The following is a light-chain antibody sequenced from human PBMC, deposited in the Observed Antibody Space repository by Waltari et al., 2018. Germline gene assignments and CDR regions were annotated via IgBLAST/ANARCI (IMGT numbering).Light chain of an antibody. Sequence: SYELTQPPSVSVSPGQTASITCSVDNLWDNSACWYQQKPGQSPVLVIYQDSKRPSGIPERFSGSNSGNTATLTISGTQAMDEADYYCQAWDSSTVVFGGGTKLTVL. CDR3: QAWDSSTVV. V-gene: IGLV3-1*01. J-gene: IGLJ2*01. CDR2: QDS. CDR1: NLWDNS.